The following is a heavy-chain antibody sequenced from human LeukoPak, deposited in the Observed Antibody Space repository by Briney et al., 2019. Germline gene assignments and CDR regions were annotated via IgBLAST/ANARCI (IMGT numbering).Heavy chain of an antibody. V-gene: IGHV1-69*13. CDR1: GGTFSSYA. J-gene: IGHJ6*03. Sequence: GASVKVSCKASGGTFSSYAISWVRQAPGQGLKWMGGIIPIFGTANYAQKFQGRVTITADESTSTAYMELSSLRSEDTAVYYCARDRFPVLAERGYDALYYYYYYMDVWGKGTTVTISS. CDR3: ARDRFPVLAERGYDALYYYYYYMDV. D-gene: IGHD5-12*01. CDR2: IIPIFGTA.